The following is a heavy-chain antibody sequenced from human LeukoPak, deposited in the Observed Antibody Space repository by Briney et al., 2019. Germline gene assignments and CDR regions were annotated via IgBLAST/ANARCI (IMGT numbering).Heavy chain of an antibody. Sequence: SETLSLTCTVSGGSISSSSYYWSWIRQPPGKGLEWIGEINHSGSTNYNPSLKSRVTISVDTSKNQFSLKLSSVTAAGTAVYYCARRRHGSGKSPFDPWGQGTLVTVSS. CDR3: ARRRHGSGKSPFDP. D-gene: IGHD3-10*01. J-gene: IGHJ5*02. V-gene: IGHV4-39*07. CDR2: INHSGST. CDR1: GGSISSSSYY.